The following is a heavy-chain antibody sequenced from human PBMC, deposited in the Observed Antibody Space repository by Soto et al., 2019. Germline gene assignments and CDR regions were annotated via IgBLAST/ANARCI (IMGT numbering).Heavy chain of an antibody. Sequence: PSETLSLTCIVSGDSISSSSYYWVWIRQPPGKGLEWIGSIYYSGTTYYNPSLESRVTISIDTSKNQFSLKLSSLTAADTAVYYCARLSTIYYFDYWGQGTLVTVSS. D-gene: IGHD3-3*01. CDR2: IYYSGTT. J-gene: IGHJ4*02. CDR3: ARLSTIYYFDY. CDR1: GDSISSSSYY. V-gene: IGHV4-39*07.